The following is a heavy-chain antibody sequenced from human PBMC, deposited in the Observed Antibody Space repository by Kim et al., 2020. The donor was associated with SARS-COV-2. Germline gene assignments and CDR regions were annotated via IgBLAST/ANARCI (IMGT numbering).Heavy chain of an antibody. D-gene: IGHD2-2*01. V-gene: IGHV4-4*02. CDR2: IYHSGST. J-gene: IGHJ6*02. Sequence: SETLSLTCAVSGGSISSSNWWSWVRQPPGTGLEWIGEIYHSGSTNYNPSLKSRVTISVDKSKNQFSLKLSSVTAADTAVYYCARDIVVVPAATYYYYYGMDVWGQGTTVTVSS. CDR3: ARDIVVVPAATYYYYYGMDV. CDR1: GGSISSSNW.